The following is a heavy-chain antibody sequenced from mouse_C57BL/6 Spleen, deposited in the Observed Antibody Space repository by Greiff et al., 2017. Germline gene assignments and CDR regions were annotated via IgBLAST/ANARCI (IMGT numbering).Heavy chain of an antibody. V-gene: IGHV1-55*01. CDR2: IYPGSGST. CDR1: GYTFTSYW. D-gene: IGHD2-3*01. J-gene: IGHJ4*01. Sequence: QVQLQQPGAELVKPGASVKMSCKASGYTFTSYWITWVKQRPGQGLEWIGDIYPGSGSTNYNEKFKSKATRTVDTSSSTAYMQLSSLTSEDSAVYYCARRWLGNYAIDYWGQGTSVTVSS. CDR3: ARRWLGNYAIDY.